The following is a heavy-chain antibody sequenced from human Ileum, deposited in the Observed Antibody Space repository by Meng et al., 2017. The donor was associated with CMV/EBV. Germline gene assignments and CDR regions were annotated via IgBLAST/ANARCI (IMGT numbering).Heavy chain of an antibody. D-gene: IGHD1-26*01. CDR1: GGSFIDYF. CDR3: VRRGRGSEP. V-gene: IGHV4-34*02. CDR2: INHKGNT. Sequence: QVALQQGGAGLLKPLETLSLTCPVYGGSFIDYFWTWIRQSPGKGLEWIGEINHKGNTKYNPSLKSRVTISKDTSKKQFSLRMTSVTAADTATYYCVRRGRGSEPWGQGTLVTVSS. J-gene: IGHJ5*02.